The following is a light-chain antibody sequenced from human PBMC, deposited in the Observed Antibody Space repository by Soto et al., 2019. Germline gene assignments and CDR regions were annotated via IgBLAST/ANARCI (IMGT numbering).Light chain of an antibody. CDR3: QQYNKWPPVT. V-gene: IGKV3-15*01. CDR1: QSVSSN. Sequence: EIVMMQSPATLSVSPGERVTLSCRASQSVSSNLAWYQQKSGQAPRLLIYGASTRATGSPARFSGSGSGTEFTLTISSLQSEDFAIYYCQQYNKWPPVTFGQGTRLEIK. J-gene: IGKJ5*01. CDR2: GAS.